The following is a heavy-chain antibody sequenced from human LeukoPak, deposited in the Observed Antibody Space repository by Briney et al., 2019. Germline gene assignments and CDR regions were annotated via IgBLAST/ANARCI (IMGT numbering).Heavy chain of an antibody. J-gene: IGHJ5*02. Sequence: SETLSLTCAVYGGSFSGYYWSWIRQPPGKGLEWIGEINHSRSTNYNPPLKSRVTISVDTSKNQFSLKLSSVTAADTAVYYCAIGSTSPASGWFDPWGQGTLVTVSS. V-gene: IGHV4-34*01. D-gene: IGHD2-2*01. CDR2: INHSRST. CDR3: AIGSTSPASGWFDP. CDR1: GGSFSGYY.